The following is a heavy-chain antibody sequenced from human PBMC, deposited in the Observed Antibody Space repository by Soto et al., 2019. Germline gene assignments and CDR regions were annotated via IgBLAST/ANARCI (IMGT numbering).Heavy chain of an antibody. CDR3: AKEKDIVVVPAASYFDY. V-gene: IGHV3-23*01. Sequence: GGSLRLSCAASGFTFSSYAMSWVRQAPGKGLEWVSAISGSGGSTYYADSVKGRFTISRDNSKNTLYLQMNSLRAEDTAVYYCAKEKDIVVVPAASYFDYWGQGTLVTVSS. CDR1: GFTFSSYA. J-gene: IGHJ4*02. D-gene: IGHD2-2*01. CDR2: ISGSGGST.